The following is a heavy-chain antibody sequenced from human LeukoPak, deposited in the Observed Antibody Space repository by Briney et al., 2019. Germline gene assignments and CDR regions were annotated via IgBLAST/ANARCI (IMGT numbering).Heavy chain of an antibody. V-gene: IGHV3-64*02. CDR1: GFTFSGFS. CDR2: INGNGDKT. D-gene: IGHD1-7*01. Sequence: PGGSLRLSCAASGFTFSGFSMHWIRQAPGRGLEYVSAINGNGDKTFYTDSVRGRFTIFRDNSKNTLFLQMGSLRGEDTALYFCARIGMENFSDLWGQGTLVTVSS. CDR3: ARIGMENFSDL. J-gene: IGHJ5*02.